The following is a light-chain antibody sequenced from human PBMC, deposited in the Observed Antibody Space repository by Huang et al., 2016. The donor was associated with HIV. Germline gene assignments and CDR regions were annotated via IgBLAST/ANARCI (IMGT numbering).Light chain of an antibody. CDR1: QSISSW. CDR2: KAS. CDR3: QQYNSLAWT. Sequence: DIQMTQSPSTLSASVGDRVTITCRASQSISSWLGWYQPKPGKAPNLLIYKASSLESWVPSRFSGSGSGTEFTLTISSLQPDDFATYYCQQYNSLAWTFGQGTKVEIK. J-gene: IGKJ1*01. V-gene: IGKV1-5*03.